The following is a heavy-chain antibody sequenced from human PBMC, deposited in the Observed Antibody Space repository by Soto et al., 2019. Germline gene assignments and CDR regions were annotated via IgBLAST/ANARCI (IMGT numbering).Heavy chain of an antibody. CDR2: IHWDDEK. CDR3: AYRPFVLGSGCNVHF. CDR1: GFSLNTRGVG. D-gene: IGHD6-19*01. V-gene: IGHV2-5*02. Sequence: QITLKESGPTLVIPTQTLTLTCTFSGFSLNTRGVGVGWIRQPPGKALEWVALIHWDDEKRYSPSLRNTLTIXKDTPKNQVVLIMANMDPVDTATYSCAYRPFVLGSGCNVHFWGQGILVPVSS. J-gene: IGHJ4*02.